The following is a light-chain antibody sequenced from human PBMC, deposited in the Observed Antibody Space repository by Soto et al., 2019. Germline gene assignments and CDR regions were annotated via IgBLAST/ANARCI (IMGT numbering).Light chain of an antibody. Sequence: EILMTQSPATLSVSPGERATLSCRASQSVSSDLVWYQQKPGQAPRLLIYGASNRATGIPARFSGSGSGTEFTLTISSLQSEDFAVYYCQQYNNWPPITVGQGTKVDIK. CDR1: QSVSSD. J-gene: IGKJ1*01. V-gene: IGKV3-15*01. CDR2: GAS. CDR3: QQYNNWPPIT.